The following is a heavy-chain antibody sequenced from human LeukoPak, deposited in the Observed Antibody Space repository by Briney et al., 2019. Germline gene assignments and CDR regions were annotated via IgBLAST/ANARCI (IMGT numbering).Heavy chain of an antibody. CDR1: GGSISSSSYY. D-gene: IGHD2-15*01. CDR3: ASQAKGNIVVVVAATPVQGWFDP. CDR2: IYYSGST. Sequence: SSETLSLTCTVSGGSISSSSYYWGWIRQPPGKGLEWIGSIYYSGSTYYNPSLKSRVTISVDTSKNQFSLKLSSVTAADTAVYYCASQAKGNIVVVVAATPVQGWFDPWGQGTLVTVSS. J-gene: IGHJ5*02. V-gene: IGHV4-39*07.